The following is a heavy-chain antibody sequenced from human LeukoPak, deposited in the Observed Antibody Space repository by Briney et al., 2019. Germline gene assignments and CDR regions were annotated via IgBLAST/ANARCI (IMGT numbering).Heavy chain of an antibody. V-gene: IGHV1-69*01. CDR3: ARVTPRRYCSGGSCYSDY. J-gene: IGHJ4*02. Sequence: GASVKVSCKASGGTFSSYAISWVRQAPGQGLEWMGGITPIFGTANYAQKFQGRVTITADESTSTAYMELSSLRSEDTAVYYCARVTPRRYCSGGSCYSDYWGQGTLVTVSS. CDR2: ITPIFGTA. CDR1: GGTFSSYA. D-gene: IGHD2-15*01.